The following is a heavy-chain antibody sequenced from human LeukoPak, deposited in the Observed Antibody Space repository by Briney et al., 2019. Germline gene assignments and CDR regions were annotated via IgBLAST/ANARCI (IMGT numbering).Heavy chain of an antibody. Sequence: ASVKVSCKASGYTVTGYYMHWVRQAPGQGLEWMGWINPNSGGTNYAQKFQGRVTMTRDTSISTAYMELSRLRSEDTAVYYCARDDGSYERYFDYWGQGTLVTVSS. D-gene: IGHD1-26*01. CDR2: INPNSGGT. V-gene: IGHV1-2*02. CDR3: ARDDGSYERYFDY. CDR1: GYTVTGYY. J-gene: IGHJ4*02.